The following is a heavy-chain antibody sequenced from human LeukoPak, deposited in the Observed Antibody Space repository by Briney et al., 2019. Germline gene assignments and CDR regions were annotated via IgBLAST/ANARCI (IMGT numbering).Heavy chain of an antibody. D-gene: IGHD6-19*01. CDR2: ISGSGGST. CDR1: GFTFSSYA. CDR3: ARGDSSGYYYFDY. Sequence: GGSLRLSCAASGFTFSSYAMCWVRQAPGKGLEWVSAISGSGGSTYYADSVKGRFTISRDNSKNTLYLQMNSLRAEDTAVYYCARGDSSGYYYFDYWGQGTLVTVSS. V-gene: IGHV3-23*01. J-gene: IGHJ4*02.